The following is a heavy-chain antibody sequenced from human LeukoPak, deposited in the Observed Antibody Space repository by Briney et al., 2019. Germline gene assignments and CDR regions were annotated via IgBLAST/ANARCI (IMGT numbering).Heavy chain of an antibody. J-gene: IGHJ6*02. CDR2: ISAYNGNT. D-gene: IGHD3-9*01. Sequence: ASVEVSCKASGYTFTSYGISWVRQAPGQGLEWMGWISAYNGNTNYAQKLQGRVTMTTDTSTSTAYMELRSLRSDDTAVYYCARGGDNYDILTGYYMADYYYGMDVWGQGTTVTVSS. CDR3: ARGGDNYDILTGYYMADYYYGMDV. V-gene: IGHV1-18*01. CDR1: GYTFTSYG.